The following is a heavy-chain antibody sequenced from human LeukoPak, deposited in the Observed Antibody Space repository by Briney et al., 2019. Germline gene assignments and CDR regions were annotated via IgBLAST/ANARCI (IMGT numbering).Heavy chain of an antibody. J-gene: IGHJ4*02. Sequence: GRSLRLSRAAAAFTFSSSSMSSVRQPPGNGLEWISYIGTGIYTTFYADSVRGRFTISRDNAKNSLYLQMNSLRAEDTAVYYCARDTDGSLDYWGQGILVTVAS. V-gene: IGHV3-48*01. D-gene: IGHD1-26*01. CDR1: AFTFSSSS. CDR3: ARDTDGSLDY. CDR2: IGTGIYTT.